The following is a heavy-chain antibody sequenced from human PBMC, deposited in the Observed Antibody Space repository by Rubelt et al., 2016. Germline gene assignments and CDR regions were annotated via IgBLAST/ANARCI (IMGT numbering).Heavy chain of an antibody. CDR1: GGSFSSSTYY. V-gene: IGHV4-39*01. CDR2: VYYSVNT. CDR3: ARGLAARPGYYFDY. Sequence: QVQLHQWGAGLLKPSETLSLTCTVSGGSFSSSTYYWGWIRQPPGKGLEWIGSVYYSVNTYYNPTLKSRVTISADTSKNNVSLGLGSVAAADTAVYYCARGLAARPGYYFDYWGQGTLVTVSS. D-gene: IGHD6-6*01. J-gene: IGHJ4*02.